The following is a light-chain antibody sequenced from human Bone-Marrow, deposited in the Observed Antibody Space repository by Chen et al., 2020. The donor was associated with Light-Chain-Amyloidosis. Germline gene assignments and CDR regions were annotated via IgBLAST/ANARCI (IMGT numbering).Light chain of an antibody. CDR3: QSADSSGTYEVI. V-gene: IGLV3-25*03. J-gene: IGLJ2*01. Sequence: SYELTQPPSVSVSPGQTARITCSGDDLPTKYAYWYQQKPGQAPVLVIHRDTERPSGISERFSGSSSGTTATLTISGDQAEDEDDYHCQSADSSGTYEVIFGGGTKLTVL. CDR2: RDT. CDR1: DLPTKY.